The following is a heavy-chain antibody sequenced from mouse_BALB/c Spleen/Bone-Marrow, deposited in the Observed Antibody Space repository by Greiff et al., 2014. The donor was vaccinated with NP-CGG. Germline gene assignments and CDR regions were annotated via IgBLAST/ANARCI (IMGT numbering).Heavy chain of an antibody. Sequence: VQLQQSGAELVKPGASVKLSCKTSGYTFTSYWIQWVKQRPGQGLGWIGEIFPGTGTTYYNEKFKGKATLTIDTSSSTAYMQLSSLTSEDSAVHFCAREGSRLRGYFDVWGAGTTVTVSS. D-gene: IGHD1-1*01. CDR2: IFPGTGTT. CDR1: GYTFTSYW. J-gene: IGHJ1*01. CDR3: AREGSRLRGYFDV. V-gene: IGHV1S132*01.